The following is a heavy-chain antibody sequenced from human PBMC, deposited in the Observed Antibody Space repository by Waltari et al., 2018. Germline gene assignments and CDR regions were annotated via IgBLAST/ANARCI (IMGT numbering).Heavy chain of an antibody. CDR1: GFTFLSNW. CDR3: IRDLAGARGH. J-gene: IGHJ4*02. CDR2: INEDGRST. V-gene: IGHV3-74*03. Sequence: EVQLVESGGGFVRAGGSLRLPCPASGFTFLSNWMHWVRQVPGKGLLWVSRINEDGRSTTYADSVKGRFTISRDNAKNTLYLQMNSLIAEDTAVYYCIRDLAGARGHWGQGTLVTVSS. D-gene: IGHD7-27*01.